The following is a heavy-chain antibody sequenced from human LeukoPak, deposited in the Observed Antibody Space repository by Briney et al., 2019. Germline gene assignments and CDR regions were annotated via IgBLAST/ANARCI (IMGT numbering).Heavy chain of an antibody. CDR2: IKGDGSVQ. CDR3: ARAGAYHFDN. CDR1: GFTFSTSW. D-gene: IGHD3-16*01. Sequence: GGSLRLSCVASGFTFSTSWLNWVRQAPGKGLEWVANIKGDGSVQSYVDSVKGRFTISRDNAKNTLYLQMNSLRAEDTAVYYCARAGAYHFDNWGQGTLVTVSS. V-gene: IGHV3-7*02. J-gene: IGHJ4*02.